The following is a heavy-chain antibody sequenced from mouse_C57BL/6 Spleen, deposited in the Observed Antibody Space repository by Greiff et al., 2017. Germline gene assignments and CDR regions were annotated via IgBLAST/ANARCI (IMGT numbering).Heavy chain of an antibody. J-gene: IGHJ2*01. CDR3: AKAYYDYDRVYFDY. D-gene: IGHD2-4*01. CDR1: GFSLTSYG. CDR2: IWRGGST. V-gene: IGHV2-5*01. Sequence: VQLQQSGPGLVQPSQSLSITCTVSGFSLTSYGVHWVRPSPGKGLEWLGVIWRGGSTDYNAAFMSRLSLTKDNSQSQVFFKMNSLQADDTAIYYCAKAYYDYDRVYFDYWGQGTTLTVSA.